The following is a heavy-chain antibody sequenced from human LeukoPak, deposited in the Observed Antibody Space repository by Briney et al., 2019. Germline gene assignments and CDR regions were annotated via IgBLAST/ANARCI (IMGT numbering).Heavy chain of an antibody. CDR2: ITPNSGGT. Sequence: ASVKVSCKASVYTFSDYYIHWVRQAPGQGLEWMGWITPNSGGTKYAQRFQGRVTMTRDTSISTAYMDLSSLGSDDTAIFYCVRKSATRRTSEFDYWGQGTPVTVSS. D-gene: IGHD2-15*01. CDR1: VYTFSDYY. J-gene: IGHJ4*02. V-gene: IGHV1-2*02. CDR3: VRKSATRRTSEFDY.